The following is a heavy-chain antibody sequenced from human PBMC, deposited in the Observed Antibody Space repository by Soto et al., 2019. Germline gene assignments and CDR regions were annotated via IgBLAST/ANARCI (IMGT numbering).Heavy chain of an antibody. V-gene: IGHV3-48*02. CDR3: ASRYYYDSSGYYYPYYY. CDR2: ISSSSSTI. D-gene: IGHD3-22*01. CDR1: GFTFSNYN. J-gene: IGHJ4*02. Sequence: PGGSLRLSCAASGFTFSNYNMNWVRQAPGKGLEWVSSISSSSSTIYYADSVKGRFTISRDNPKNSLYLQMNSLRDEDTAVYYCASRYYYDSSGYYYPYYYWGQGTLVTVSS.